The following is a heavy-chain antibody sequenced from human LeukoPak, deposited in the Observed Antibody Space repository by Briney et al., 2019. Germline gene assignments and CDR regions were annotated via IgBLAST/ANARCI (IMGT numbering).Heavy chain of an antibody. CDR3: AKGGGGYVDY. D-gene: IGHD2-21*01. CDR1: GFDFSNHW. J-gene: IGHJ4*02. V-gene: IGHV3-7*03. CDR2: IKKDGSEK. Sequence: GGSLRLSCAASGFDFSNHWMSWVRQAPGKGLEWVANIKKDGSEKNYVDSVKGRFTISRDNSKNTLYLQMNSLRAEDTAVYYCAKGGGGYVDYWGQGTLVTVSS.